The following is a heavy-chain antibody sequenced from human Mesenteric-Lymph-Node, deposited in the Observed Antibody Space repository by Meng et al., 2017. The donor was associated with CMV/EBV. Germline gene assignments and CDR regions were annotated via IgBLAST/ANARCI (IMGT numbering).Heavy chain of an antibody. Sequence: VSGGSISSDGYYWSWIRQHPGKGLERIGYIYHSGSTHYSPSLKSRVTISVDTSKNQFSLKLNSVTATDTAVYYCARARTVVTTHIDYWGQGTLVTVSS. D-gene: IGHD4-23*01. CDR3: ARARTVVTTHIDY. V-gene: IGHV4-31*02. J-gene: IGHJ4*02. CDR2: IYHSGST. CDR1: GGSISSDGYY.